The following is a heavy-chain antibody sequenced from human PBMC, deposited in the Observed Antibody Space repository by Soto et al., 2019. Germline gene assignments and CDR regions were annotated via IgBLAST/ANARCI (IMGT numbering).Heavy chain of an antibody. CDR1: GYTFTDYY. CDR2: INPNSGGT. Sequence: QVQLVQSGAEVQKPGASVKVSCKASGYTFTDYYMHWVRQAPGQGLEWLGWINPNSGGTNYAQKFQGRVTMTRDTSISTAYMELSRLRSDDTAVYYCTRVQSYYYAGSGYYAFDYWGQGTLVTVSS. D-gene: IGHD3-22*01. V-gene: IGHV1-2*02. J-gene: IGHJ4*02. CDR3: TRVQSYYYAGSGYYAFDY.